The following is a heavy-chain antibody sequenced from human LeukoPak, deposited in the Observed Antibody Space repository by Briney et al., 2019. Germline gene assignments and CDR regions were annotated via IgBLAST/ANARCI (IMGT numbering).Heavy chain of an antibody. D-gene: IGHD6-13*01. CDR3: ARGFSSSRYRYYYYMDV. CDR2: IKPDGSGK. Sequence: PGGSLRLSCAASGFTFSGYWMSWVRQAPGKGLEWVANIKPDGSGKYYVDSVKGRFTISRDNANNSLYLQMDSLRVEDTAVYYCARGFSSSRYRYYYYMDVWGKGTTVTVSS. CDR1: GFTFSGYW. V-gene: IGHV3-7*01. J-gene: IGHJ6*03.